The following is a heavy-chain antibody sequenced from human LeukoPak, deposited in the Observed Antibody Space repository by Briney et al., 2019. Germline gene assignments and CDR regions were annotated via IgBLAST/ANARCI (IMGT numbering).Heavy chain of an antibody. CDR3: ARLVSIVGGYYFDY. V-gene: IGHV3-23*01. CDR2: ISGSGGST. CDR1: GFTFSSYA. Sequence: GGSLRLSCAASGFTFSSYAMSWVRQAPGKGLEWVSAISGSGGSTYYADSVKGRFTISRDNSKNTLYLQMNSLRVEDTAVYYCARLVSIVGGYYFDYWGQGTLVTVSS. J-gene: IGHJ4*02. D-gene: IGHD3-22*01.